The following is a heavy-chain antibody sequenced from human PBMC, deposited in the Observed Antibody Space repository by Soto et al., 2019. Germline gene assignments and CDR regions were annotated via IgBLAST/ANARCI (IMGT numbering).Heavy chain of an antibody. CDR3: ANGDYYDSSGYSLIYGMDV. CDR2: ISGSSSYI. V-gene: IGHV3-21*01. CDR1: GFTFSSYS. Sequence: GGSLGLSCAASGFTFSSYSMNWVRQAPGKGLEWVSSISGSSSYIYYSDSMKGRFTISRDNAKNSLYLQMNSLRAEDTAVYYCANGDYYDSSGYSLIYGMDVWGQGTTVTVSS. J-gene: IGHJ6*02. D-gene: IGHD3-22*01.